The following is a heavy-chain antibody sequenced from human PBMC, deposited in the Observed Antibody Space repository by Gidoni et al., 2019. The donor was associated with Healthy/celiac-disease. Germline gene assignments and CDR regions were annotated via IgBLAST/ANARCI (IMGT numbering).Heavy chain of an antibody. Sequence: QVQMVQSGAEVTKPGSAVKVSGKASGGTVSSYAISWVRQAPGQGLEWVGGIIPILGLASFAQKSQGRVTMTAEKSTSTAFMDLSSLRSEDTAVYYGARVLRIAAYIPPLLGYAFDLWGQGTMVTVSS. D-gene: IGHD6-13*01. CDR2: IIPILGLA. V-gene: IGHV1-69*04. J-gene: IGHJ3*01. CDR1: GGTVSSYA. CDR3: ARVLRIAAYIPPLLGYAFDL.